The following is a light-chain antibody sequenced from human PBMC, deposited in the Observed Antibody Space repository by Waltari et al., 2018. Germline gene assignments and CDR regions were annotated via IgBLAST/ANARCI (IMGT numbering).Light chain of an antibody. V-gene: IGKV3-15*01. J-gene: IGKJ5*01. CDR3: QQYNNWPPIT. CDR2: GAS. Sequence: IVMTQSPATLSVSPGERATLSCGASQSVSANLAWYQQKPGQAPRLLIYGASTRATGIPDRFIGSGSGTEFTLTINSLQSEDFAVYYCQQYNNWPPITFGQGTRLEIK. CDR1: QSVSAN.